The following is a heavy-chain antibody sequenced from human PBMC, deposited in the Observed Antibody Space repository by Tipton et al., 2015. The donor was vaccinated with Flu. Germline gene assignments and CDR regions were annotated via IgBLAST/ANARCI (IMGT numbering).Heavy chain of an antibody. CDR3: ATRSFGSGDFQH. V-gene: IGHV4-59*08. J-gene: IGHJ1*01. Sequence: TLSLTCTVSGGSISSYYWTWIRQPPGKGLEYIGYIYYSGTTNYNPSLNSRITISVDTSTNQFSLKLRSVTAADSAVYYCATRSFGSGDFQHWGQGTVVTVSS. CDR1: GGSISSYY. CDR2: IYYSGTT. D-gene: IGHD3-10*01.